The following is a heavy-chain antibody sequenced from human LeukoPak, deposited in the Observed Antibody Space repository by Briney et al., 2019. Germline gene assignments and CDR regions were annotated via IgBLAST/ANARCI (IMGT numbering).Heavy chain of an antibody. V-gene: IGHV4-4*09. J-gene: IGHJ4*02. CDR3: ARHVRDYELP. Sequence: SETLSLTCTVSGDSISSYYWSWIRQPPGKGLEWIGYIYTSGSTGFNPSLKSRATLSVDTSKNQFSLQLTSVTAADTAVYYCARHVRDYELPWGQGTLVTVSS. CDR2: IYTSGST. CDR1: GDSISSYY. D-gene: IGHD4-17*01.